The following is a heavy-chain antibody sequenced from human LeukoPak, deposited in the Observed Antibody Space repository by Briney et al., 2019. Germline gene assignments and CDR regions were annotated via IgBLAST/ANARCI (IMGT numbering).Heavy chain of an antibody. D-gene: IGHD2/OR15-2a*01. CDR3: GKSGRGASPTYYFDY. CDR1: GFTFSSYA. CDR2: ISGSGGST. J-gene: IGHJ4*02. V-gene: IGHV3-23*01. Sequence: GGSLRLSCAASGFTFSSYAMSWVRQAPGKGLEWVSAISGSGGSTYYADSVKGRFTISRDNSKNTLYLQMNSLRAEDTAVYYCGKSGRGASPTYYFDYWGQGTLVTVSS.